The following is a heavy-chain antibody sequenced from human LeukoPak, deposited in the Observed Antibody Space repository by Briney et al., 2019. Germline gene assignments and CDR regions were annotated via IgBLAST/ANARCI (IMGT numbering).Heavy chain of an antibody. CDR1: GYTFTGYY. Sequence: ASVKISCKTSGYTFTGYYMHWGRQAPGQGLEWMGRINPNSGGTNYAQKFQGRVTMIRDTSISTAYMELSRLRSDDTAVYYCARAGYYYDSSGYYYNYWGQGTLVTVSS. CDR2: INPNSGGT. CDR3: ARAGYYYDSSGYYYNY. J-gene: IGHJ4*02. V-gene: IGHV1-2*06. D-gene: IGHD3-22*01.